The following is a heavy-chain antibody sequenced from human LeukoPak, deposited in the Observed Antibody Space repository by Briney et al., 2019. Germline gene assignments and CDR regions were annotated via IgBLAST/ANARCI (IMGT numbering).Heavy chain of an antibody. CDR3: AKWYDSSGFLGY. V-gene: IGHV3-23*01. CDR1: GFTFSSYA. Sequence: QPGGSLRLSCAASGFTFSSYAMSWVRQAPGKGLEWVSAISGSGGSTYYADSVEGRFTISRDNSKNTLYLQMNSLRAEDTAVYYCAKWYDSSGFLGYWGQGTLVTVSS. D-gene: IGHD3-22*01. J-gene: IGHJ4*02. CDR2: ISGSGGST.